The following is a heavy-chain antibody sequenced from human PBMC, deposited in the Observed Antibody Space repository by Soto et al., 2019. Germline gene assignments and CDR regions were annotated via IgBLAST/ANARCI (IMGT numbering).Heavy chain of an antibody. CDR2: IYRGGST. Sequence: EVQLVESGGGLVQPGGSLRLSCAASGFTVSSNYMSWVRQAPGKGLEWVSVIYRGGSTYYADSVKGRFTISRNNSKNTLYLQMNSLRAEETAVYYWSRQAVADLRACDPWCQGTLVTVSS. J-gene: IGHJ5*02. D-gene: IGHD6-19*01. CDR1: GFTVSSNY. V-gene: IGHV3-66*04. CDR3: SRQAVADLRACDP.